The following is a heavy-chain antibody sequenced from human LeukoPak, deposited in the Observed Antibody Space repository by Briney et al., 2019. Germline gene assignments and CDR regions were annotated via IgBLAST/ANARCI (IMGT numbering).Heavy chain of an antibody. CDR2: FDPEDGET. Sequence: ASVKVSCKVSGYTLTELSMHWERQAPGKGLEWMGGFDPEDGETIYAQKFQGRVTMTEDTSTDTAYMELSSLRSEDTAVYYCARSTWIQLWRSSHYYYGMDVWGQGTTVPVSS. CDR1: GYTLTELS. D-gene: IGHD5-18*01. J-gene: IGHJ6*02. CDR3: ARSTWIQLWRSSHYYYGMDV. V-gene: IGHV1-24*01.